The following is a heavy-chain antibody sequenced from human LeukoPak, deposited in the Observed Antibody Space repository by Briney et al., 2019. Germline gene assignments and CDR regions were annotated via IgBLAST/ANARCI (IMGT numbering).Heavy chain of an antibody. Sequence: PGGSLRLSCAASGFTFSSYGMHWVRQAPGKGLEWVANIKQDGSEKYYVDSVKGRFTISRDNAKNSLYLQMNSLRAEDTAVYYCASPNSSGWYTAFDIWGQGTMVTVSS. J-gene: IGHJ3*02. V-gene: IGHV3-7*01. D-gene: IGHD6-19*01. CDR1: GFTFSSYG. CDR3: ASPNSSGWYTAFDI. CDR2: IKQDGSEK.